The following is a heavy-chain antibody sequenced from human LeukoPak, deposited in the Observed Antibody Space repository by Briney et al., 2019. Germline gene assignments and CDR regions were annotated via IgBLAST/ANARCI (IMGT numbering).Heavy chain of an antibody. D-gene: IGHD2-8*01. V-gene: IGHV4-34*01. J-gene: IGHJ4*02. CDR1: GGSFSGYY. Sequence: PSETLSLTCAVYGGSFSGYYWSWIRQPPGKGLEWIGEINHSGSTNYNPSLKSRVTISVDTSKNQFSLKLSSVTAADTAVYYCARGPYRTNGVCYKGFDYWGQGTLLTVSS. CDR3: ARGPYRTNGVCYKGFDY. CDR2: INHSGST.